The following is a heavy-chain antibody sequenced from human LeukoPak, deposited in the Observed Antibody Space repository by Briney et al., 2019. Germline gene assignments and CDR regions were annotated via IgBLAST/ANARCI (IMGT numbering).Heavy chain of an antibody. V-gene: IGHV4-59*01. CDR3: ARDQNWFDP. J-gene: IGHJ5*02. CDR2: IYYSGST. CDR1: GGSISSYY. Sequence: SETLSLTCTVSGGSISSYYWSWIRQPPGKGLEWIGYIYYSGSTNYNPSLKSRVTISVDTSKNQFSLKLSSVTAADTAVYYCARDQNWFDPWGQGTLVTVSS.